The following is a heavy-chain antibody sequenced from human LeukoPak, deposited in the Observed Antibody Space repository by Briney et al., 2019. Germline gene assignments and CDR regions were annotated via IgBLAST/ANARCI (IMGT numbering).Heavy chain of an antibody. J-gene: IGHJ4*02. D-gene: IGHD6-13*01. CDR3: AKPKQLVRSGYFDY. CDR1: GFTFSSYG. V-gene: IGHV3-30*18. Sequence: PGGSLRLSCAASGFTFSSYGMHWVRQAPGKGLEGVAVISYDGSNKYYADSVKGRFTISGDNSKNTLYLQMNSLRAEDTAVYYCAKPKQLVRSGYFDYWGQGTLVTVSS. CDR2: ISYDGSNK.